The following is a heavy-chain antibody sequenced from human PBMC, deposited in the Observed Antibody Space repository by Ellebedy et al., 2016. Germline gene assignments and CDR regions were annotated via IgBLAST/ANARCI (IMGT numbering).Heavy chain of an antibody. D-gene: IGHD2/OR15-2a*01. CDR3: ARDFLGSLDY. V-gene: IGHV3-23*01. Sequence: GESLKISCAASGFTFSSYTMRWVRQAPRKGLEWVSDISGSGGSTYYADSVKGRFTISRDNSKNTLYLQMNSLRVEDTAVYYCARDFLGSLDYWGQGTLVTVSS. CDR2: ISGSGGST. J-gene: IGHJ4*02. CDR1: GFTFSSYT.